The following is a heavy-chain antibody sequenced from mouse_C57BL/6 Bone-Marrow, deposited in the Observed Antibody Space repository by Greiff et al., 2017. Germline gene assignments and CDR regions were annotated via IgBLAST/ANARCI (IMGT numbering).Heavy chain of an antibody. CDR1: GYTFTDYY. CDR3: ARWDYGSSQYYFDY. J-gene: IGHJ2*01. Sequence: EVQLQQSGPELVKPGASVKISCKASGYTFTDYYMNWVKQSHGKSLEWIGDINPNNGGTGYNQKFKGKATLTVDKSSSTAYMELRSLTSEDSAVYYCARWDYGSSQYYFDYWGQGTTLTVSS. CDR2: INPNNGGT. D-gene: IGHD1-1*01. V-gene: IGHV1-26*01.